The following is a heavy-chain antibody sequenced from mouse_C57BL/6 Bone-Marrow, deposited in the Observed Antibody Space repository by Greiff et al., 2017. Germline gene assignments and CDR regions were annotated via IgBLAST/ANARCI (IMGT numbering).Heavy chain of an antibody. V-gene: IGHV3-8*01. CDR3: ARSPPYFDY. CDR1: GYSITRDY. Sequence: EVQLQASGPGLAKPSQTLSLTCSVTGYSITRDYWNWLRKFPGNQLESMGYISYSGSTYSHPSLKSRISITRDTSKNQYYLQLNSVTTEDTATYYWARSPPYFDYWGQGTTLTGSA. J-gene: IGHJ2*01. CDR2: ISYSGST.